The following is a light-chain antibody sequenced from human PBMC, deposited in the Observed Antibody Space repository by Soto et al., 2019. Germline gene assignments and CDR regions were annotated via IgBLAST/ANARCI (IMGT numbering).Light chain of an antibody. CDR1: GSSIGTGYD. CDR3: QSYDITLSGKV. J-gene: IGLJ2*01. Sequence: QSVLTQPPSVSGAPGQRVSISCTGSGSSIGTGYDVHWYQQLPGTAPKVLIYGSTNRPSGVPDRFSGSKSGTSASLAITGLQAEDEADYYCQSYDITLSGKVFGGGTKLTVL. CDR2: GST. V-gene: IGLV1-40*01.